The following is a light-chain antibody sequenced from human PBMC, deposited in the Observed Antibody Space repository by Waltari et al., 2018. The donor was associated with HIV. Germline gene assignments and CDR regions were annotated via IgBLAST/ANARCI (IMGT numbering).Light chain of an antibody. Sequence: HSALTQPASVSGSPGQSSTISCPESTRDFGNFVSTYQQHPGNAPQPILSAFKRRPSGTSALFSGSKSGATASLTISGLQIDDEADYYWSSPTTMESVTFGGGTHAVAFGGGTHLTV. CDR1: TRDFGNF. V-gene: IGLV2-14*03. CDR3: SSPTTMESVTFGGGTHAVA. CDR2: AFK. J-gene: IGLJ2*01.